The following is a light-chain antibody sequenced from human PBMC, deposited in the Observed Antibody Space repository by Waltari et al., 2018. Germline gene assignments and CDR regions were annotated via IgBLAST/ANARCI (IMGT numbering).Light chain of an antibody. V-gene: IGLV1-44*01. CDR1: SSNIATNT. J-gene: IGLJ1*01. CDR2: SDN. CDR3: GAWDDSLNGYV. Sequence: QSVLTQPPSASGTPGQRVAISCSGSSSNIATNTVNWYQQLPGTAPKLLIYSDNQRPSGVPDRFSGSKSGTSASLAISGLQSEDEADYYCGAWDDSLNGYVFGTGTKVTVL.